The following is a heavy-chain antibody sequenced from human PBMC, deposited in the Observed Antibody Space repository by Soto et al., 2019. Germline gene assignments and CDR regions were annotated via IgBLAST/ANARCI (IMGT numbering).Heavy chain of an antibody. CDR1: GYTFTGYY. J-gene: IGHJ4*02. Sequence: QVQLVQSGAEVTKPGASVKVSCKASGYTFTGYYIHWVRQAPGQGLEWMGWINPNNGDTIYARKLQGRVTMTRDTSTSTAYMEMSSLTFDDTAVYYCARHSGYDYVFDYWGQGTLVTVSS. CDR3: ARHSGYDYVFDY. CDR2: INPNNGDT. V-gene: IGHV1-2*02. D-gene: IGHD5-12*01.